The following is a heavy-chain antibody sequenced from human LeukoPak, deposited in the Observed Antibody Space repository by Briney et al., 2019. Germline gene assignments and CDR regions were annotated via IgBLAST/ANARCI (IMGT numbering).Heavy chain of an antibody. CDR3: AREVLAAAGTYDY. Sequence: PSETLSLTCTVSGVSVSGFYWSWIRQPPGKGLEWIGSVYYSGGTNYNPSLKSRVAISADTSKNQFSLKLSSVTAADTAVYYCAREVLAAAGTYDYWGQGNLVTVSS. CDR1: GVSVSGFY. CDR2: VYYSGGT. V-gene: IGHV4-59*02. J-gene: IGHJ4*02. D-gene: IGHD6-13*01.